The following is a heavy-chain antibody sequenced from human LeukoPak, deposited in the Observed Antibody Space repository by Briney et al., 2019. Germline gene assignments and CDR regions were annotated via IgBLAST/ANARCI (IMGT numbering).Heavy chain of an antibody. CDR2: IRYDGGNK. D-gene: IGHD5-12*01. J-gene: IGHJ5*02. CDR3: ARDDRAPGYGWFDP. V-gene: IGHV3-30*02. Sequence: GGSLRLSCAASGFTFSSYDMHWVRQAPGKGLEWVTFIRYDGGNKYYADSVKGRFTISRDNAKNSMYLQMNSLRDEDTAVYYCARDDRAPGYGWFDPWGQGTLVTVSS. CDR1: GFTFSSYD.